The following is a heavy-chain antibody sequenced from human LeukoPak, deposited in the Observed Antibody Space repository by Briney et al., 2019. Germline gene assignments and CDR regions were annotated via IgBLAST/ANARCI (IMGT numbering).Heavy chain of an antibody. CDR3: VVGGSPGY. Sequence: GGSMRLSCAASGLAFSAYKMHWVRQAPRKGLVWVSRISTDGYPTAYADFVQGRFTASRDNTKNTWSLEMNSLRAEDTAVYYCVVGGSPGYWGQGTLVTVSS. CDR2: ISTDGYPT. D-gene: IGHD2-15*01. CDR1: GLAFSAYK. J-gene: IGHJ4*02. V-gene: IGHV3-74*01.